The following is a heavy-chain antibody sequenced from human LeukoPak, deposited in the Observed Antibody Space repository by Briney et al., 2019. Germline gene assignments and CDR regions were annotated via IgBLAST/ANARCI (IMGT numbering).Heavy chain of an antibody. CDR2: IWYDGTNE. CDR3: ATAYGDYFDS. V-gene: IGHV3-33*01. Sequence: GGSLRLSCEASGFNFGTYGMHWVRQAPGKGLEWVAAIWYDGTNENYVDSVEGRFGISRDNSKNTLYLQMNHLRDEDTAVYYCATAYGDYFDSWGQGTLVTVAS. CDR1: GFNFGTYG. J-gene: IGHJ4*02. D-gene: IGHD4-17*01.